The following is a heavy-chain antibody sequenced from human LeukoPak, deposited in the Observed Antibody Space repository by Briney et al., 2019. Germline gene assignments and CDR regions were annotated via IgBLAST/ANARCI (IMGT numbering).Heavy chain of an antibody. CDR3: ARCRSPRRVGAIDY. CDR2: IIPIFGTA. Sequence: SVKVSCKASGGTFSSYAISWVRQAPGQGLEWMGGIIPIFGTANYAQKFQGRVTITADESTSTAYMELSSLGSEDTAVYYCARCRSPRRVGAIDYWGQGTLVTVSS. J-gene: IGHJ4*02. V-gene: IGHV1-69*13. D-gene: IGHD1-26*01. CDR1: GGTFSSYA.